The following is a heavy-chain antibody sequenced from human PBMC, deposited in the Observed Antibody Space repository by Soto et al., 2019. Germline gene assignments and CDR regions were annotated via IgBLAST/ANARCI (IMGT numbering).Heavy chain of an antibody. Sequence: QVQLEESGPGLVRPSETLSLTCTVSGGSINSNYWSWIRQPPGKGLEWIGYIYYTGSANYNPSLQSRVAMSVETSKNQISLRLSSVTAADTAVYYGARESYGSGATFDYWGRGTLVTVSS. D-gene: IGHD3-10*01. CDR3: ARESYGSGATFDY. V-gene: IGHV4-59*01. J-gene: IGHJ4*02. CDR1: GGSINSNY. CDR2: IYYTGSA.